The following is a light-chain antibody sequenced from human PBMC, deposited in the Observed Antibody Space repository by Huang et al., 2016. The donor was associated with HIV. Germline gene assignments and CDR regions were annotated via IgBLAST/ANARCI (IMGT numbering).Light chain of an antibody. V-gene: IGKV3-11*01. J-gene: IGKJ2*01. CDR3: QQRRNWPPTYT. Sequence: EIVLTQSPATLSLSPGERATLSCRPSQSVSTYLAWYQQKPGQTPRLLIHYASNRATGIPARFSGSGSGTGFTLTISSLEPEDFAVYYCQQRRNWPPTYTFGQGTKLEIK. CDR1: QSVSTY. CDR2: YAS.